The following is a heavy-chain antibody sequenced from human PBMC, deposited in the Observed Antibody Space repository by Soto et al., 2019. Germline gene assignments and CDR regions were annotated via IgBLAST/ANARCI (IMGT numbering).Heavy chain of an antibody. V-gene: IGHV1-69*13. CDR3: ARDRSHHYYDSSGYSSNFDY. CDR1: GGTFSSYA. J-gene: IGHJ4*02. Sequence: GASVKVSCKASGGTFSSYAISWVRQAPGQGLEWMGGIIPIFGTANYAQKFQGRVTITADESTSTAYMELSSLRSEDTAVYYCARDRSHHYYDSSGYSSNFDYWGQGTLVTVYS. CDR2: IIPIFGTA. D-gene: IGHD3-22*01.